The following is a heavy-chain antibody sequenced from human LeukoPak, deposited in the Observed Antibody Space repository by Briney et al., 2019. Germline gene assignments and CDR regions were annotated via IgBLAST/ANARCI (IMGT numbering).Heavy chain of an antibody. J-gene: IGHJ4*02. CDR2: IDPSDSYT. Sequence: RESLKISCKGSGYSFTSYWLSWGRQMPGKGLEWMGRIDPSDSYTNYSPSFQGHVTISADKSISTAYLQWSSLKASDTAMYYCARHPPYSSGWYFDYWGQGTLVTVSS. V-gene: IGHV5-10-1*01. CDR3: ARHPPYSSGWYFDY. CDR1: GYSFTSYW. D-gene: IGHD6-19*01.